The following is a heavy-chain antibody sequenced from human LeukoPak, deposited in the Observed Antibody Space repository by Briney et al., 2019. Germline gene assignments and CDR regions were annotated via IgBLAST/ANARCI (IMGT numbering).Heavy chain of an antibody. CDR1: GGTFSSYA. D-gene: IGHD2-15*01. V-gene: IGHV1-69*04. CDR2: IIPILGIA. J-gene: IGHJ5*02. CDR3: ARERNLGYCSGGSCYWFDP. Sequence: SVKVSCKASGGTFSSYAISWVRQAPGQGLEWMGRIIPILGIANYAQKFQGRVTITADKSTSTAYMELSSLRSEDTAVYYCARERNLGYCSGGSCYWFDPWGQGTLVTVSS.